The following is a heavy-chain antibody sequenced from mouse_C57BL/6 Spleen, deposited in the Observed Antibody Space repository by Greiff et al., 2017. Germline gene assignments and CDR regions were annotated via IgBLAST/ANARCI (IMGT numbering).Heavy chain of an antibody. V-gene: IGHV2-5*01. D-gene: IGHD4-1*02. CDR1: GFSLTSYG. CDR2: IWRGGSK. Sequence: QVHVKQSGPGLVQPSQSLSITCTVSGFSLTSYGVHWVRQSPGKGLEWLGVIWRGGSKASNAAFMSSMGITTDNTTSHISFNMNSRHAEDTPIYYCATSTGRAAWFAYWGQETLVTVSA. CDR3: ATSTGRAAWFAY. J-gene: IGHJ3*01.